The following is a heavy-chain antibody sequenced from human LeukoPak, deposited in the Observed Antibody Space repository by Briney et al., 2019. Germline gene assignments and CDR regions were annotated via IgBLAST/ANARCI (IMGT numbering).Heavy chain of an antibody. D-gene: IGHD3-22*01. CDR1: GGSINSYY. J-gene: IGHJ5*02. Sequence: PSDTLSLPCTLSGGSINSYYWNWIRQPPGKALEWIGYMYYSGSTNYHPSLKSRVTISVDTSKNQLSLKLSSLTAADTAVYYCARGQPGSSGYGPYNWFDPWGQGTLVTVSS. V-gene: IGHV4-59*07. CDR3: ARGQPGSSGYGPYNWFDP. CDR2: MYYSGST.